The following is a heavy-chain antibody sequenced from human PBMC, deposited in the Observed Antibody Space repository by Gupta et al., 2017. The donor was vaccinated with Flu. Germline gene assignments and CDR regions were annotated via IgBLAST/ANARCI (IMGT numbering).Heavy chain of an antibody. D-gene: IGHD2-15*01. CDR2: MNWNGGST. CDR1: GFTFDDYG. CDR3: AKDSYRGGSCWVGEFDI. Sequence: EVQLVESGGGVVRPGGSLRLSCAASGFTFDDYGMSWVRQAPGKGLDWVAGMNWNGGSTGYADCGKGRVTICREKAKNSLELKWNTLRAEETALDQCAKDSYRGGSCWVGEFDIGGQGTIVTVSS. J-gene: IGHJ3*02. V-gene: IGHV3-20*01.